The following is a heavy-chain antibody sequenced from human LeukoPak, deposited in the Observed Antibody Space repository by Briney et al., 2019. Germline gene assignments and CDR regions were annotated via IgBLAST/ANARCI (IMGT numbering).Heavy chain of an antibody. D-gene: IGHD6-19*01. CDR2: IYYSGST. Sequence: SETLSLTCAVSGGSITNYYWSWIRQPPGKGLEWIGYIYYSGSTNYNPSLTSRVTISVDTSKNQFSLKLSSVTAADTAVYYCARGGGSSGWYTYWGQGTLVTVSS. CDR3: ARGGGSSGWYTY. CDR1: GGSITNYY. J-gene: IGHJ4*02. V-gene: IGHV4-59*01.